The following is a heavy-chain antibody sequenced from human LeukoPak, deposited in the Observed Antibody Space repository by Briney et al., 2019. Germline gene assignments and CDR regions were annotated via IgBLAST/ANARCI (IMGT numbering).Heavy chain of an antibody. CDR1: GFTFSSYA. V-gene: IGHV3-30-3*01. D-gene: IGHD5-12*01. CDR2: ISYDGSNK. CDR3: ARDEGVDIVATITEVGDY. J-gene: IGHJ4*02. Sequence: SGGSLRLSCAASGFTFSSYAMHWVRQAPGKGLEWVAVISYDGSNKYYADSVKGRFTISRDNSKNTLYLQMNSLRAEDTAVYYCARDEGVDIVATITEVGDYWGQGTLVTVSS.